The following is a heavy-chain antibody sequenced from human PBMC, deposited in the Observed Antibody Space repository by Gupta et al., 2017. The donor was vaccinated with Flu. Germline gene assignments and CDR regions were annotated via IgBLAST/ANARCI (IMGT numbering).Heavy chain of an antibody. CDR1: GFTFGDYA. CDR2: INWNSGTI. V-gene: IGHV3-9*01. J-gene: IGHJ4*02. D-gene: IGHD3-10*01. CDR3: ANGGGYGSGSYPDY. Sequence: EVQLVESGGDLVQPGRSLRLSCAASGFTFGDYAMHWVRQAPGKGLEWVSAINWNSGTIGYADSVKGRFTISRDDAKNSLYLQMNSLRPEDTAFYYCANGGGYGSGSYPDYWGQGTLVTVSS.